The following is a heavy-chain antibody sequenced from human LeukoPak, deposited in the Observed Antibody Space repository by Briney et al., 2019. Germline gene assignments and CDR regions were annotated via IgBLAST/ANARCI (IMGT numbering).Heavy chain of an antibody. V-gene: IGHV4-34*01. J-gene: IGHJ4*02. Sequence: SETLSLTCAVYGGSFSGYYWGWIRQPPGKGLEWIGSIYYSGSTYYNPSLKSRVTISVDTSKNQFSLNLSSVTAADTAVYYCASRRLTIFGVVPPGYFDYWGQGTLVTVSS. CDR2: IYYSGST. D-gene: IGHD3-3*01. CDR3: ASRRLTIFGVVPPGYFDY. CDR1: GGSFSGYY.